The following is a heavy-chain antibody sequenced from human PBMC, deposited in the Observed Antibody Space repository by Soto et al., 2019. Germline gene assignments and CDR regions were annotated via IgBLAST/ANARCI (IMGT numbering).Heavy chain of an antibody. J-gene: IGHJ4*02. CDR2: INHSGST. D-gene: IGHD5-18*01. V-gene: IGHV4-34*01. Sequence: SETLSLTCAVYGGSFSGYYWSWIRQPPGKGLEWIGEINHSGSTNYNPSLKSRVTISVDTSKNQFSLKLSSVTAADTAVYYCARGAQLVKPFDYWGQGTLVTVSS. CDR1: GGSFSGYY. CDR3: ARGAQLVKPFDY.